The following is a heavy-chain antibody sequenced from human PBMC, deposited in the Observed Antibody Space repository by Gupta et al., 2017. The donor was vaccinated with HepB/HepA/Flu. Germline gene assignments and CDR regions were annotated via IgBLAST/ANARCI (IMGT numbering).Heavy chain of an antibody. J-gene: IGHJ6*03. Sequence: QVQLVDSGGGVVQPGRSLRLSCEASGFIFNDHAMHWVRQAPGKGLEWVAVISYDGKRKHYVDSVKGRFTISRDNSKNTLYLQMNSLKPEDTAIYYCARAGAASITHIYLYHMDVWGKGSTVTVSS. CDR2: ISYDGKRK. CDR3: ARAGAASITHIYLYHMDV. V-gene: IGHV3-30*03. CDR1: GFIFNDHA. D-gene: IGHD5-12*01.